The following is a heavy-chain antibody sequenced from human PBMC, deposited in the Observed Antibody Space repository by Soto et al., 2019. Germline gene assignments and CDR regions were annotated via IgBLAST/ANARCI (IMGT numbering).Heavy chain of an antibody. CDR2: IRSKTHGGAA. Sequence: GGSLRLSCTGSGFTFGDFAMSWFRQAPGRGLEWVSFIRSKTHGGAAEYAASLKGRFSISREDSKSIAYLQMNSLNTEDTAVYFCAREVKDTAMVMFVAAWGQGTLVTVSS. CDR1: GFTFGDFA. D-gene: IGHD5-18*01. V-gene: IGHV3-49*03. J-gene: IGHJ5*02. CDR3: AREVKDTAMVMFVAA.